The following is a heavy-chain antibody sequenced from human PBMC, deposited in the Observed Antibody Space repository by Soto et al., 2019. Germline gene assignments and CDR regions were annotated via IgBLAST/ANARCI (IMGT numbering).Heavy chain of an antibody. J-gene: IGHJ6*02. Sequence: PSETLSLTCTVSGDSISSYYWSWIRQPPGKGLEWIGYIYYSGSTNYNPSLKSRVTISVDTSKNQFSLKLSSVTAADTAVYYCANAGYCSGGSCYGMDVWGQGTTVTVSS. CDR3: ANAGYCSGGSCYGMDV. V-gene: IGHV4-59*01. D-gene: IGHD2-15*01. CDR1: GDSISSYY. CDR2: IYYSGST.